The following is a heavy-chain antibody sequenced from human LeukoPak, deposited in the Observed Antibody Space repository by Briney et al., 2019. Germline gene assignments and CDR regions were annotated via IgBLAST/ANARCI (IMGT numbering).Heavy chain of an antibody. CDR3: ARAEEWELLGY. Sequence: SETLSLTCTVSGASISSSSYYWGWIRQPPGKGLEWIGSIYYSGTTYYNPSLKSRVTISVDTSKNQFSLKLSSVTAADTAVYYCARAEEWELLGYWGQGTLVTVSS. J-gene: IGHJ4*02. CDR1: GASISSSSYY. D-gene: IGHD1-26*01. V-gene: IGHV4-39*01. CDR2: IYYSGTT.